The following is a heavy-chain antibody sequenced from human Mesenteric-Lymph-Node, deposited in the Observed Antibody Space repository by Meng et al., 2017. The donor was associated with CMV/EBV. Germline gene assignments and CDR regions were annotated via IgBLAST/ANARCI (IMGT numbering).Heavy chain of an antibody. CDR3: TTDYLFDP. J-gene: IGHJ5*02. V-gene: IGHV3-15*01. CDR1: GFTFSDYY. Sequence: LSCAASGFTFSDYYMSWIRQAPGKGLEWVGRIQSKIEGGTTDYAAPVKGRFTISRDDSKNTLYLQMNSLKREDTAVYYCTTDYLFDPWGQGTLVTVSS. CDR2: IQSKIEGGTT. D-gene: IGHD2/OR15-2a*01.